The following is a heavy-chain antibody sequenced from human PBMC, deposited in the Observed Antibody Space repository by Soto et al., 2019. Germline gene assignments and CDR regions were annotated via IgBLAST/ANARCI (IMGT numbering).Heavy chain of an antibody. D-gene: IGHD2-2*01. CDR2: ISYDGSTK. Sequence: GGSLRLSCAASGFTFSSYAMHWVRQAPGKGLEWVAVISYDGSTKYYADSVKGRFTISRDNSKNTLYLQMNSLRAEDTAVYYCARKYCSSTSCSLDYWGQGTLVTVSS. CDR1: GFTFSSYA. CDR3: ARKYCSSTSCSLDY. V-gene: IGHV3-30-3*01. J-gene: IGHJ4*02.